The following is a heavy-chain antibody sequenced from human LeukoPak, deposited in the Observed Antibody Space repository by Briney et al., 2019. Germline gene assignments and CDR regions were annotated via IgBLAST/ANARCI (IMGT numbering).Heavy chain of an antibody. CDR3: ARDVSGNYFLGTLYYFDY. J-gene: IGHJ4*02. Sequence: PGGSLRLSCAASGLTFSDYYMSWIRQAPGKGLEWVSYISGTGTVIYYADSVKGRFTISRDNAKNSLYLQMNSLRAEDTAVYYCARDVSGNYFLGTLYYFDYWGQGTLVTVSS. D-gene: IGHD1-26*01. CDR2: ISGTGTVI. V-gene: IGHV3-11*04. CDR1: GLTFSDYY.